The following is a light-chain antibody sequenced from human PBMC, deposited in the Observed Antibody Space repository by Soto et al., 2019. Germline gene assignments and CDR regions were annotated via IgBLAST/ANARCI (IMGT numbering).Light chain of an antibody. CDR1: SSNIGITT. J-gene: IGLJ3*02. Sequence: QCVPCQPPSASGTPGQRVTFSCSGSSSNIGITTVSWYRQLPGTAPQLLISDNHRRPSGVPDRFSGSKSLTSASLAISGLQSANEAPYYCAAWDDSVIGWVFGGGSQLT. CDR2: DNH. CDR3: AAWDDSVIGWV. V-gene: IGLV1-44*01.